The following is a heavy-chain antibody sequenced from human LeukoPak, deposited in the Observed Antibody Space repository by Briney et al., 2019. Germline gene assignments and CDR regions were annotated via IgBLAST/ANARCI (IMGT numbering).Heavy chain of an antibody. CDR2: IYYSGST. CDR1: GGSISSSSYY. Sequence: SETLSLTCTVSGGSISSSSYYWGWIRQPPGKGLEWIGSIYYSGSTYYNPSFKSRVTISVDTSKNQFSLKLSSVTAADTAVYYCARRFSSGWYPFDYWGQGTLVTVSS. CDR3: ARRFSSGWYPFDY. D-gene: IGHD6-19*01. J-gene: IGHJ4*02. V-gene: IGHV4-39*01.